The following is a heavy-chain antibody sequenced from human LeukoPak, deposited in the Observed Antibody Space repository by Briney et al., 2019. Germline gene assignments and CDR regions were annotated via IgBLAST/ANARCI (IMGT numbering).Heavy chain of an antibody. CDR2: IYYSGST. J-gene: IGHJ4*02. CDR3: ARGGWFGELPLY. Sequence: SETLSLTCTVSGGSISSSSYYWGWIRQPPGKGLVWIGSIYYSGSTYYNPSLKSRVTISVDTSKNQFSLKLSSVTAADTAVYYCARGGWFGELPLYWGQGTLVTVSS. D-gene: IGHD3-10*01. V-gene: IGHV4-39*07. CDR1: GGSISSSSYY.